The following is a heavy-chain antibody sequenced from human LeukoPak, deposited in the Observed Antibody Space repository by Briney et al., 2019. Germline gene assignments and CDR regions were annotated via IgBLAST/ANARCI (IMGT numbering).Heavy chain of an antibody. CDR1: GGSFSGYY. CDR3: ARMRRMVRGVMVSYMDV. V-gene: IGHV4-34*01. CDR2: INHSGST. Sequence: PSETLSLTCAVYGGSFSGYYWSWIRQPPGKGLEWIGEINHSGSTNYNPSLKSRVTISVDTSKNQFSLKLSSVTAADTAVYYCARMRRMVRGVMVSYMDVWGKGTTVTVSS. D-gene: IGHD3-10*01. J-gene: IGHJ6*03.